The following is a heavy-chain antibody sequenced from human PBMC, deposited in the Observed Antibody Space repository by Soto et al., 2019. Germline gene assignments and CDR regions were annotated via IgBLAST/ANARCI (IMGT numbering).Heavy chain of an antibody. CDR3: ARIYCSGGSCLPRGWFDP. J-gene: IGHJ5*02. V-gene: IGHV4-61*08. CDR2: IYYSGST. CDR1: RQSFISGDYY. Sequence: LDTLTLTCALSRQSFISGDYYCGSIRKFPVKGLEWIGYIYYSGSTNYNPSLKSRVTISVDTSKNQFSLKLSSVTAADTAVYYCARIYCSGGSCLPRGWFDPWGQGTLVTVS. D-gene: IGHD2-15*01.